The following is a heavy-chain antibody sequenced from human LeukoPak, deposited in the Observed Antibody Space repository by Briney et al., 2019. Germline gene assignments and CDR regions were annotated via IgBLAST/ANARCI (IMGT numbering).Heavy chain of an antibody. V-gene: IGHV3-23*01. Sequence: GGSLRLSCAASGFTFSRYAMSWVRQAPGKGLEWVSAISGSGGSTYYADSVKGRFTISRDNSKNTLYLQMNSLRAEDTAVYYCARSLGWDYTYGYNYWGQGTLVTVSS. CDR3: ARSLGWDYTYGYNY. CDR1: GFTFSRYA. D-gene: IGHD5-18*01. J-gene: IGHJ4*02. CDR2: ISGSGGST.